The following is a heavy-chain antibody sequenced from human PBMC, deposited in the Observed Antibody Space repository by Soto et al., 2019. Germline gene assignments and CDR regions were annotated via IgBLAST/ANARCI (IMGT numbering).Heavy chain of an antibody. J-gene: IGHJ4*02. CDR3: AKGPDDDPDYFDY. Sequence: GGSLSLSCAASGFTFSSYAMSWVRQAPGKGLEWVSAISGSGGSTYYADSVKGRFTISRDNSKNTLYLQMNSLRAEDTAVYYCAKGPDDDPDYFDYWGQGTLVTVSS. D-gene: IGHD3-3*01. CDR1: GFTFSSYA. V-gene: IGHV3-23*01. CDR2: ISGSGGST.